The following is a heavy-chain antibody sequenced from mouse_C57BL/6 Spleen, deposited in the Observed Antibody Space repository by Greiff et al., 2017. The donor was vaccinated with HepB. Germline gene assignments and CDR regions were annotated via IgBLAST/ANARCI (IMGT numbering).Heavy chain of an antibody. V-gene: IGHV5-4*01. D-gene: IGHD2-4*01. Sequence: EVQRVESGGGLVKPGGSLKLSCAASGFTFSSYAMSWVRQTPEKRLEWVATISDGGSYTYYPDNVKGRFTISRDNAKNNLYLQMSHLKSEDTAMYYCARGLPAWFAYWGQGTLVTVSA. CDR1: GFTFSSYA. CDR3: ARGLPAWFAY. J-gene: IGHJ3*01. CDR2: ISDGGSYT.